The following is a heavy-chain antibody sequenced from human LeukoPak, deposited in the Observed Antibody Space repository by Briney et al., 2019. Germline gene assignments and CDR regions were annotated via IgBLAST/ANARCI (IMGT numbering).Heavy chain of an antibody. D-gene: IGHD5-24*01. CDR1: GFTFSDYS. Sequence: GGSLRLSCAASGFTFSDYSMNWVRQAPGKGLEWISYIGIDSGNTNYADSVEGRFTISGDKAKNSLYLQMNSLRVEDTAVYYCARDYKYAFDNWGQGTLVTVSS. CDR3: ARDYKYAFDN. V-gene: IGHV3-48*01. J-gene: IGHJ4*02. CDR2: IGIDSGNT.